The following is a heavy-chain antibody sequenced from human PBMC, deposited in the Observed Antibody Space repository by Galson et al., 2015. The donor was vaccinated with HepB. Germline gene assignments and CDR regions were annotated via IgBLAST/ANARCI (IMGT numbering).Heavy chain of an antibody. CDR2: IESKTDGETT. V-gene: IGHV3-15*04. CDR1: GFPFNNAW. CDR3: TTDVYYSTYWSWLDP. J-gene: IGHJ5*02. Sequence: SLRLSCAASGFPFNNAWMTWVRQAPGMGLEWVGRIESKTDGETTDYAAPVKGRFTTSRDDSKNRLYLQMNSLKTEDTAVYYCTTDVYYSTYWSWLDPWGQGTLVTVSS. D-gene: IGHD2-8*02.